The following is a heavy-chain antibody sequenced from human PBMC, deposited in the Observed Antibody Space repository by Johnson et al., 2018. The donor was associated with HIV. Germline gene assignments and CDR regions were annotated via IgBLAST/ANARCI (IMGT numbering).Heavy chain of an antibody. CDR3: ARLEELLRAFDI. CDR2: ISSSGTNI. J-gene: IGHJ3*02. V-gene: IGHV3-11*04. CDR1: GFIFSDYY. D-gene: IGHD1-26*01. Sequence: VQLVESGGGLVKPGGSLRLSCAASGFIFSDYYMSWIRQAPGKGLEWVSYISSSGTNIYYADSVKGRFSISRDNATNTLHPQMNSLKIEDTAVYYCARLEELLRAFDIWGQGTMVTVSS.